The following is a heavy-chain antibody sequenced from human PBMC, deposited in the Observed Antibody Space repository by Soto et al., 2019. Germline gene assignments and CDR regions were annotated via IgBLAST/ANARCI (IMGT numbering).Heavy chain of an antibody. CDR3: AQTGRGGTDHRDY. CDR1: GYLFTSYG. V-gene: IGHV1-18*01. CDR2: ISVYNGNT. J-gene: IGHJ4*02. D-gene: IGHD1-26*01. Sequence: VQLVQSAAEVKKPGASVKVACKASGYLFTSYGLSWVRQDPGQALEWMGWISVYNGNTKYAQKVQDRVTMTTDTDTGRAYMELRSQESGDTAVYYRAQTGRGGTDHRDYWGQGTLVTVSS.